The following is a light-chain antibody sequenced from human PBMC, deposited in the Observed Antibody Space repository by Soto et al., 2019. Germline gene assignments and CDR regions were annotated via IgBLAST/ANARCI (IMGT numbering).Light chain of an antibody. CDR1: QRVYSNY. V-gene: IGKV3-20*01. CDR3: HQYGTSPLT. Sequence: ESVLTQSPGTLSLSPGERATLSCRASQRVYSNYLACYQQKPGQTPRVLIYGASSRATGIPDRFSGSGSGTDFTLTISRLEPEDFAVYYCHQYGTSPLTFGGGTKVEIK. CDR2: GAS. J-gene: IGKJ4*01.